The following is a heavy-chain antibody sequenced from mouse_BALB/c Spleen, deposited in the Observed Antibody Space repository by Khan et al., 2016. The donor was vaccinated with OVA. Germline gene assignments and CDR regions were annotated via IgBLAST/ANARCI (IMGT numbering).Heavy chain of an antibody. Sequence: QVQLQQPGAELVRPGASVKLSCKASGYSFTNYWMHWVKQRPGQGLEWIGMIHPSDSETRLNQKFKDKATLTVDKSSSTAHMQLSSPTSEDSAVYYCARRKFITTAEEDPWFAYWGPGTLVTVSA. CDR1: GYSFTNYW. CDR2: IHPSDSET. J-gene: IGHJ3*01. V-gene: IGHV1-74*01. CDR3: ARRKFITTAEEDPWFAY. D-gene: IGHD1-2*01.